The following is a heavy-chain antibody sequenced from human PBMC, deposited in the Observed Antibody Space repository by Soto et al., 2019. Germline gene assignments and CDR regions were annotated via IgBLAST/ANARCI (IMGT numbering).Heavy chain of an antibody. CDR3: AKFGGASNSSGYYLGFFDY. V-gene: IGHV1-69*13. CDR2: IIPIFGTA. CDR1: GGTFSSYA. D-gene: IGHD3-22*01. J-gene: IGHJ4*02. Sequence: SVKVSCKASGGTFSSYAISWVRQAPGQGLEWMGGIIPIFGTANYAQKFQGRVTITADESTSTAYMELSSLRSEDTAVYYCAKFGGASNSSGYYLGFFDYWGQGTLVTVSS.